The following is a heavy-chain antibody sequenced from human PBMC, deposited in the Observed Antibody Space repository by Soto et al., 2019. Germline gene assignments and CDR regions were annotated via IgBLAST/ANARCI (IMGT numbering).Heavy chain of an antibody. V-gene: IGHV1-69*01. Sequence: QVQLVQSGAEVEKPGSSVKVSCKLSGGTFNSDTITWVRQAPGKGLEWMGGIIPILGTVTYAQKFQGRITVTADGFTSAAYTECRSLTFEDTAVYFCARGPPYDLESGIYWYFDGWGRGTLVTVSS. J-gene: IGHJ2*01. CDR2: IIPILGTV. CDR3: ARGPPYDLESGIYWYFDG. D-gene: IGHD1-26*01. CDR1: GGTFNSDT.